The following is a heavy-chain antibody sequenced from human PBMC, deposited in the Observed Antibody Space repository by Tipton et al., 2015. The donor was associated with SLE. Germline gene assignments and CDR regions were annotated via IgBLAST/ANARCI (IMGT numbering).Heavy chain of an antibody. Sequence: TLSLTCAVSGGSISSGGYSWSWIRQPPGKGLEWIGEINHTGSTNYNPSLKSRVTISVDTSKNQFSLKLSSVTAADTAVYYCARATLAAAGTGDAFDIWGQGTMVTVSS. D-gene: IGHD6-13*01. CDR3: ARATLAAAGTGDAFDI. CDR1: GGSISSGGYS. V-gene: IGHV4-30-2*01. CDR2: INHTGST. J-gene: IGHJ3*02.